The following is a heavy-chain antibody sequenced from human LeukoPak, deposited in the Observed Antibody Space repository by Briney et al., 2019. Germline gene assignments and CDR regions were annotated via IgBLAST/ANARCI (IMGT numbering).Heavy chain of an antibody. Sequence: GGTLRLSCAASGFTFSSYGMSWVRQAPGKGLEWVSAISGSGGSTYYADSVKGRFTISRDNSKNTLYLQMNSLRAEDTAVYYCAKDVVVGATRGYFDYWGQGTLVTVSS. CDR3: AKDVVVGATRGYFDY. CDR1: GFTFSSYG. D-gene: IGHD1-26*01. CDR2: ISGSGGST. J-gene: IGHJ4*02. V-gene: IGHV3-23*01.